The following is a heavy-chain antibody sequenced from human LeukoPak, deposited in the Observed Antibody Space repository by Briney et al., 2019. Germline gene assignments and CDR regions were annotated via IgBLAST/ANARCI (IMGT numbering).Heavy chain of an antibody. CDR1: GFTFSGSA. V-gene: IGHV3-73*01. D-gene: IGHD6-13*01. CDR3: TRGIAAAGTMGSDY. Sequence: PGGSLRLSCAASGFTFSGSAMHWVRQASGKGLEWVGRIRSKANSYATAYAASVKGRFTISRDDSKNTAYLQMNSLKTEDTAVYYCTRGIAAAGTMGSDYWGQGTLVTVSS. CDR2: IRSKANSYAT. J-gene: IGHJ4*02.